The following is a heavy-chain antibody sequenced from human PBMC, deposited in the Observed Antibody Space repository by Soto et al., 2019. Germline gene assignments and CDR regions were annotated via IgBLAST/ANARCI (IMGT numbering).Heavy chain of an antibody. CDR2: INPKSGGT. D-gene: IGHD2-8*01. CDR3: AKGDSTDCSNGVCSFFYNHDMDV. V-gene: IGHV1-2*04. Sequence: ASVKVSCKASGYSFTDYHIHWVRQAPGQGPEWLGRINPKSGGTSTAQKFQGWVTMTTDTSISTASMELTRLTSDDTAIYYCAKGDSTDCSNGVCSFFYNHDMDVWGQGTTVTVSS. CDR1: GYSFTDYH. J-gene: IGHJ6*02.